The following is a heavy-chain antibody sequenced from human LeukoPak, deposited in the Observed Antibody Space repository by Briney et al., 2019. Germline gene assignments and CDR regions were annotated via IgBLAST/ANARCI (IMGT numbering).Heavy chain of an antibody. CDR3: ARAENGVVVVLAATPSAFDI. CDR2: IFHSGSS. CDR1: GYSISSGYY. J-gene: IGHJ3*02. Sequence: SETLSLTCSVSGYSISSGYYWGWIRQPPGKGLEWIGSIFHSGSSYYNPSLKSRVTISVDTSKNQFSLKLSSVTAADTGVYYCARAENGVVVVLAATPSAFDIWGQGTMVTVSS. D-gene: IGHD2-15*01. V-gene: IGHV4-38-2*02.